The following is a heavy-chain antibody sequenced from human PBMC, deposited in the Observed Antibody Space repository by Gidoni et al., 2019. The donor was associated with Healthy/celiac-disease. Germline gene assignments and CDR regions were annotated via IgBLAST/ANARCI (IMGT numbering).Heavy chain of an antibody. CDR3: ARSFWSGYYNQWFDP. J-gene: IGHJ5*02. CDR2: IIPIVGTA. D-gene: IGHD3-3*01. V-gene: IGHV1-69*06. Sequence: QVQLVQSGAEVKKPGSPVMFSFKASGGTFNSYGTNWVRQGPGQGLEWMGGIIPIVGTANYAQKFQGSVTIIADKSTSTAYMELSSLRSEDTAVYYCARSFWSGYYNQWFDPWGQGTLVTVSS. CDR1: GGTFNSYG.